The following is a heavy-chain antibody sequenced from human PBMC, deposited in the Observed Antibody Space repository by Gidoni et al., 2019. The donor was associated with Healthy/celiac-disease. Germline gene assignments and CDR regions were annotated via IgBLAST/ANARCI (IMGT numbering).Heavy chain of an antibody. CDR1: GGSISSSSYY. D-gene: IGHD3-22*01. CDR2: IYYSGST. CDR3: ARGDGVIHQGTNWFDP. J-gene: IGHJ5*02. V-gene: IGHV4-39*07. Sequence: QLQLQESGPGLVKPSETLSLTCTVSGGSISSSSYYWGWIRQPPGKGLEWIGSIYYSGSTYYNPSLKSRVTISVDTSKNQFSLKLSSVTAADTAVYYCARGDGVIHQGTNWFDPWGQGTLVTVSS.